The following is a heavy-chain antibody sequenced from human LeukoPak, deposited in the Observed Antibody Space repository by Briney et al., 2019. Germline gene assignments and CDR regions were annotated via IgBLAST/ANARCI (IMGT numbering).Heavy chain of an antibody. CDR3: ARDYCSSTSCLFDY. J-gene: IGHJ4*02. V-gene: IGHV1-2*06. D-gene: IGHD2-2*01. Sequence: ASVKVSCKASGYTFTGYHMHWVRQAPGQGLEWMGRINPNSGDTNNAQKFQGRVTMIRDTSISTAYMDLSRLTSDDTAVYYCARDYCSSTSCLFDYWGQGTLVTVSS. CDR2: INPNSGDT. CDR1: GYTFTGYH.